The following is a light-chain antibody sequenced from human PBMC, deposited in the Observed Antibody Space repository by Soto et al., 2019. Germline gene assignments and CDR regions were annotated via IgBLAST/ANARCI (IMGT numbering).Light chain of an antibody. V-gene: IGKV1-5*03. CDR3: QQYNSYQYT. CDR2: KAS. Sequence: DIQMTQSPSTLSASVGDRVTITCRASQGISSWLAWYQQKPGKAPKLLIYKASSLEGGIPSRFSGSGSETEFTLTISSLQPEDFATYYCQQYNSYQYTFGQGTKLEIK. J-gene: IGKJ2*01. CDR1: QGISSW.